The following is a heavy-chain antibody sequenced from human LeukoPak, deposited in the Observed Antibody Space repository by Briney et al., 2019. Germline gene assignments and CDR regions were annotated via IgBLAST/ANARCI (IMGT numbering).Heavy chain of an antibody. V-gene: IGHV3-30*02. J-gene: IGHJ6*03. Sequence: GGSLRLSCAVSGFTFSNYGMHWVRQAPGKGLEWVAFIRYDGSNKYYADSVKGRFTISRDNAKNSLYLQMNSLRAEDTAVYYCAREVSYCSGGSCFPRIREDYYYYYMDVWGKGTTVTVSS. CDR3: AREVSYCSGGSCFPRIREDYYYYYMDV. CDR1: GFTFSNYG. CDR2: IRYDGSNK. D-gene: IGHD2-15*01.